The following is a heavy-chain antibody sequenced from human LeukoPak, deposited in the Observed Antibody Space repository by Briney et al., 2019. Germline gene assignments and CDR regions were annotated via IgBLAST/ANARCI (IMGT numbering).Heavy chain of an antibody. D-gene: IGHD1-26*01. CDR2: IRDDGGEI. CDR3: ARDKPRGSYYGSIFDS. Sequence: PGGSLRLSCEASGFTFSSYWVSWVRQAPGKGLEWVANIRDDGGEIYYVDSVKGRFTISRDNAKSSLFLQMNSLRAEDAAVYYCARDKPRGSYYGSIFDSWGQGTLVTVSS. CDR1: GFTFSSYW. J-gene: IGHJ4*02. V-gene: IGHV3-7*01.